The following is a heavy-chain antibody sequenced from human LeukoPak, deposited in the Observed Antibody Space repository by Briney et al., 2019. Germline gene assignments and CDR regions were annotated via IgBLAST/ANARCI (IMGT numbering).Heavy chain of an antibody. D-gene: IGHD3-22*01. V-gene: IGHV3-30*02. CDR1: GFTFSSYG. J-gene: IGHJ4*02. Sequence: GGSLRLSCAASGFTFSSYGMHWVRQAPGKGLEWVAFIRYDGSNEYYADSVKGRFTISRDNSKNTLYLQMNSLRAEDTAVYYCAKDRVYYYDSSGHPDHYFDYWGQGTLVTVSS. CDR3: AKDRVYYYDSSGHPDHYFDY. CDR2: IRYDGSNE.